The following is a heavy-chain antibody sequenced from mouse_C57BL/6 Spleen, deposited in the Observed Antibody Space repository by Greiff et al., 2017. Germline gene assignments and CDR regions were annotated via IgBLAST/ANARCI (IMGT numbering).Heavy chain of an antibody. J-gene: IGHJ3*01. Sequence: DVKLQESGGGLVQPGGSMKLSCVASGFTFSNYWMNWVRQSPEKGLEWVAQIRLKSDNYATHYAESVKGRFTISRDDSKSSVYLQMNNLRAEDTGIYYCTDANWDRFAYWGQGTLVTVSA. CDR2: IRLKSDNYAT. V-gene: IGHV6-3*01. D-gene: IGHD4-1*01. CDR3: TDANWDRFAY. CDR1: GFTFSNYW.